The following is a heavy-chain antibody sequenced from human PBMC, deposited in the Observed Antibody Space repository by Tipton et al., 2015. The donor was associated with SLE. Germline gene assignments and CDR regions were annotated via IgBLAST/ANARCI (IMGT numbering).Heavy chain of an antibody. Sequence: TLSLTCTVSGGSISSYYWSWIRQPPGKGLEWIGYIYYSGSTNYNPSLKSRVTISVDTSKNQFSPKLSSVTAADTAVYYCARDDSVRVGAFDIWGQGTMVTVSS. V-gene: IGHV4-59*01. D-gene: IGHD3-10*01. J-gene: IGHJ3*02. CDR2: IYYSGST. CDR3: ARDDSVRVGAFDI. CDR1: GGSISSYY.